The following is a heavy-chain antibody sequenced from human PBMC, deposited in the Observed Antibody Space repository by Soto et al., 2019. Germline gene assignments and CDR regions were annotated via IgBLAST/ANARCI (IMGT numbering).Heavy chain of an antibody. D-gene: IGHD3-10*01. CDR3: ARSLYYYGSGSDYRSYYNGMDV. Sequence: PGASLKISCKGSGYSFTSYWIGWVRQMPGKGLEWMGIIYPGDSDPIYSPSFQGQFTISADKSISTAYLQWRSLKASDTAMYYCARSLYYYGSGSDYRSYYNGMDVWGQGTTVTVSS. CDR2: IYPGDSDP. V-gene: IGHV5-51*01. J-gene: IGHJ6*02. CDR1: GYSFTSYW.